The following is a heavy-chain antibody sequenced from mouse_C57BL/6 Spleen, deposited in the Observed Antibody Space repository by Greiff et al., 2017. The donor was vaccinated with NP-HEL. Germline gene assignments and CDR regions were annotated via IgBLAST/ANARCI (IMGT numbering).Heavy chain of an antibody. Sequence: EVKLVESGGGLVKPGGSLKLSCAASGFTFSDYGMHWVRQAPEKGLEWVAYISSGSSTIYYADTVKGRFTISRDNAKNTLFLQMTSLRSDDTAMYYCAKVYGFYAMDYWGQGTSVTVSS. CDR1: GFTFSDYG. V-gene: IGHV5-17*01. J-gene: IGHJ4*01. CDR3: AKVYGFYAMDY. CDR2: ISSGSSTI. D-gene: IGHD2-2*01.